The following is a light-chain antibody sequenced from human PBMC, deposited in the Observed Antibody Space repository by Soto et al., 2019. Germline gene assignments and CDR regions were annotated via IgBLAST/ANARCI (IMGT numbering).Light chain of an antibody. J-gene: IGLJ1*01. Sequence: QSVLTQPRSVSCAPGQRVSISCTGSSSNLGSVDELHWYQQLPGTALKFLICGNINLSSGVPDRFSGSNSGSSASLALPGLQAEDEADYDCQSYDSSQSAPYGFGTGTKVT. CDR2: GNI. CDR3: QSYDSSQSAPYG. CDR1: SSNLGSVDE. V-gene: IGLV1-40*01.